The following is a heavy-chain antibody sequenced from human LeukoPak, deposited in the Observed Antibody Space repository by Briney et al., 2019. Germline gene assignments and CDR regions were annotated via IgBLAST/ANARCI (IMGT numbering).Heavy chain of an antibody. D-gene: IGHD2-2*01. CDR2: ISYDGRNI. J-gene: IGHJ4*02. CDR3: AKGPLRGTAAAIDY. V-gene: IGHV3-30*18. Sequence: TXXXYGMQWVRQAPGKGLEWVAVISYDGRNIHYPDSVKGRFTISRDISTDTLWLQMDSLRTEDTAVYYCAKGPLRGTAAAIDYWGQGTLVTVSS. CDR1: TXXXYG.